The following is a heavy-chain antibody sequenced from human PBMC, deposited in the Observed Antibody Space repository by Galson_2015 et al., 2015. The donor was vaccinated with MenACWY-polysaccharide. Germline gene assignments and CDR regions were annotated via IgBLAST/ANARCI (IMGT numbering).Heavy chain of an antibody. CDR3: AISRGFSSGWKYFDY. Sequence: RLSCAASGFIFSSNAMSWVRQAPGKGLEWVSAISGSGDSTRYADFVEGRFTISRDASKNTLYLQMSNLRAEDTALYYCAISRGFSSGWKYFDYWGQGTPVTVSS. V-gene: IGHV3-23*01. D-gene: IGHD6-19*01. J-gene: IGHJ4*02. CDR2: ISGSGDST. CDR1: GFIFSSNA.